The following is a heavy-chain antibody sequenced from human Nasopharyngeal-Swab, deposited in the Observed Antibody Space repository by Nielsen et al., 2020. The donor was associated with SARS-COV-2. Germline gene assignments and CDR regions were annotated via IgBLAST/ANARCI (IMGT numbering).Heavy chain of an antibody. Sequence: GGARSLAWAAAGFTGSSYAMHWVRQAPGKGLEWVAVISYDGSNKYYADSVKGRFTISRDNSKNTLYLQMNSLRAEDTAVYYCARERVAWIVVVVAGREFDPWGQGTLVTVSS. CDR1: GFTGSSYA. CDR2: ISYDGSNK. V-gene: IGHV3-30-3*01. D-gene: IGHD2-15*01. J-gene: IGHJ5*02. CDR3: ARERVAWIVVVVAGREFDP.